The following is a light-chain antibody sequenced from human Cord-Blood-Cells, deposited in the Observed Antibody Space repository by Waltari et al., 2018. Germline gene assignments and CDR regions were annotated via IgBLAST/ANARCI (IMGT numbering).Light chain of an antibody. J-gene: IGLJ3*02. Sequence: QAVVTQAPSLPVSPGGTVTLTCRSSPRAVTSGHYPSWLQQKPGHAPRTLIYDTSKKHSWTAARFSGSLLGGKAALTRSGAQPEDEAEYYCLLSYSGARFWVFGGGTKLTVL. CDR1: PRAVTSGHY. V-gene: IGLV7-46*01. CDR3: LLSYSGARFWV. CDR2: DTS.